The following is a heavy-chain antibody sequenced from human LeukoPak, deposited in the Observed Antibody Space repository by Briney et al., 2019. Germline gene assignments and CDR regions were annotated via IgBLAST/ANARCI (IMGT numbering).Heavy chain of an antibody. J-gene: IGHJ4*02. Sequence: PGRSLRLSCAASGFTFSSYSMNWVRQAPGKGLEWVSSISSSSSYIYYADSVKGRFTISRDNAKNSLYLQMNSLRAEDTAVYYCARVLWNGDYPRFDYWGQGTLVTVSS. CDR3: ARVLWNGDYPRFDY. CDR2: ISSSSSYI. CDR1: GFTFSSYS. V-gene: IGHV3-21*04. D-gene: IGHD4-17*01.